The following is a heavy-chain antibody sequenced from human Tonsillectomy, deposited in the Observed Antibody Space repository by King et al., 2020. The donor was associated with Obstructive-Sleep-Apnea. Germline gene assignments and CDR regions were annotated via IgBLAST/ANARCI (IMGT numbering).Heavy chain of an antibody. CDR2: IYYSGIT. Sequence: VQLQESGPRLVKPSETLSLTCTVSDGSISSYYWNWIRPPPGKGLEWIGVIYYSGITNYTPSLQSRVTISVDTSKNQLSLKRTSVTAADTAVYYCARGRDLYYDSSGIDYWGQGTLVTVSS. V-gene: IGHV4-59*01. CDR3: ARGRDLYYDSSGIDY. CDR1: DGSISSYY. J-gene: IGHJ4*02. D-gene: IGHD3-22*01.